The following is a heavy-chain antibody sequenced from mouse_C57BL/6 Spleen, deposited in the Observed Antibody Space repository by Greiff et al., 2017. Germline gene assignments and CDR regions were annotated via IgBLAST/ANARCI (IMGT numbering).Heavy chain of an antibody. Sequence: EVHLVESGGGLVKPGGSLKLSCAASGFTFSDYGLHWVRQAPAKRLEWVAYISSGSSTIYYADTVKGRFTISRDNAKNTLFLQMTSLRSEDTAMYYCATIGNEYLGYFGVWGTGTTVTASS. V-gene: IGHV5-17*01. D-gene: IGHD5-1*01. CDR3: ATIGNEYLGYFGV. CDR1: GFTFSDYG. CDR2: ISSGSSTI. J-gene: IGHJ1*03.